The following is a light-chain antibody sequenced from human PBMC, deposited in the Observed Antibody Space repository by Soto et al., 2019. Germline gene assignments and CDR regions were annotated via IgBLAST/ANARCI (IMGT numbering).Light chain of an antibody. CDR1: QGIIDY. V-gene: IGKV1-27*01. CDR2: AAS. Sequence: DIQMTQSPSSLSASVGDRVTITCRASQGIIDYVAWFQQKPGKAPKLLIYAASTLQSGVPSRFSGSGSGTDFHLPISSLQPDDVATYYCHKYNTAPKTFGQGTNVDIK. J-gene: IGKJ1*01. CDR3: HKYNTAPKT.